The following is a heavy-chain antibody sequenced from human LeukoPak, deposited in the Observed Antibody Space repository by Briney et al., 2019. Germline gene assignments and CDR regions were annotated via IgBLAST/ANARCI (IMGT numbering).Heavy chain of an antibody. V-gene: IGHV5-51*01. J-gene: IGHJ4*02. CDR3: ARQNAIRLDY. D-gene: IGHD2-21*01. CDR2: IYPGDSDT. Sequence: GESLKISCKGSGYTFSSYWIGWVRQMPGKGLGWMGIIYPGDSDTRYSPSLQGQVTISVDTSIGTAYLQWSSLKASDTAIYYCARQNAIRLDYWGQGTLVTVSS. CDR1: GYTFSSYW.